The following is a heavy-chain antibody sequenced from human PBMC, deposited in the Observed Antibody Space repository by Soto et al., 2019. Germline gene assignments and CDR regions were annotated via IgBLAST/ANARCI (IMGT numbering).Heavy chain of an antibody. D-gene: IGHD3-9*01. CDR2: LYYSGGT. CDR3: ARGPLTGPRVAMDV. CDR1: GDSISRGLYY. J-gene: IGHJ6*02. Sequence: SETLSLTCTVSGDSISRGLYYWGWIRQPPGKGLEWIGSLYYSGGTHYSPSLKSRVTISVDTSKNQFSLKLSSVTAADTAVYYCARGPLTGPRVAMDVWGQGTTVTVSS. V-gene: IGHV4-39*07.